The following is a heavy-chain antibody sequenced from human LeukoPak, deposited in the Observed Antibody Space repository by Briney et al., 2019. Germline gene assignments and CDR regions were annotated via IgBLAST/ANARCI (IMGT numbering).Heavy chain of an antibody. J-gene: IGHJ4*02. CDR2: INSDGSST. CDR3: ARGVRLRTVTIYDY. V-gene: IGHV3-74*01. CDR1: GFTFSSYW. D-gene: IGHD4-17*01. Sequence: GGSLRLSCAASGFTFSSYWMHWVRQAPGKGLVWVSRINSDGSSTSYADSVKGRFTISRDNAKNTLYLQMNSLRAGDTAVYYCARGVRLRTVTIYDYWGQGTLVTVSS.